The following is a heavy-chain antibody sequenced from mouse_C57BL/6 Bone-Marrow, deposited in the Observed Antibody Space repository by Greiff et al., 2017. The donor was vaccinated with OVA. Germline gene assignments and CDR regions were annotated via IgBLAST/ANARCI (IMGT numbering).Heavy chain of an antibody. D-gene: IGHD2-5*01. CDR3: ARGDSNSERGYYAMDY. Sequence: QVQLKQPGAELVMPGASVKLSCKASGYTFTSYWMHWVKQRPGQGLEWIGEIDPSDSYTNYNQKFKGKSTLTVDKSSSTAYMQLSSLTSEDSAVYYGARGDSNSERGYYAMDYWGQGTSVTVSS. CDR1: GYTFTSYW. J-gene: IGHJ4*01. CDR2: IDPSDSYT. V-gene: IGHV1-69*01.